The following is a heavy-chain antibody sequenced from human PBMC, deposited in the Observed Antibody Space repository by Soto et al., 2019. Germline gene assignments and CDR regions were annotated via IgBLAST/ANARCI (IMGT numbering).Heavy chain of an antibody. V-gene: IGHV3-30*18. CDR1: GFTFSSYG. Sequence: TGGSLRLSCAASGFTFSSYGMHWVRQAPGKGLEWVAVISYDGSNKYYADSVKGRFTISRDNSKNTLYLQMNSLRAEDTAVYYCAKDAGPGYSGSYLIFYYYYGMDVWGQGTTVTVSS. D-gene: IGHD1-26*01. CDR2: ISYDGSNK. CDR3: AKDAGPGYSGSYLIFYYYYGMDV. J-gene: IGHJ6*02.